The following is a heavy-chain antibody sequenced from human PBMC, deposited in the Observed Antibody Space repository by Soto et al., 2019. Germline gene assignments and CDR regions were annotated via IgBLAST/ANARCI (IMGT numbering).Heavy chain of an antibody. J-gene: IGHJ4*02. V-gene: IGHV5-51*01. CDR1: GYTFSKYW. D-gene: IGHD3-10*01. CDR3: AGQGGEYNTMSDY. Sequence: GESLKISCKCSGYTFSKYWIGWVRQTPGKGLEWMGMIYPGDSDARYSPSFEGQVTFSVDKSINTAYLQWNSLKASDTAMYYCAGQGGEYNTMSDYWGQGTLVTVSS. CDR2: IYPGDSDA.